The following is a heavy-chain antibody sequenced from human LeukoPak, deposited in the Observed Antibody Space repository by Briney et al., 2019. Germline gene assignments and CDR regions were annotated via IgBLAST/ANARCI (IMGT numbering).Heavy chain of an antibody. V-gene: IGHV4-59*11. J-gene: IGHJ5*02. Sequence: SETLSLTCTVSGGSISSHYWSWIRQPPGKGLEWIGYIYYSGSTNYNPSLKSRVTISVDTSKNQFSLKLSSVTAADTAVYYYARDYLYYDFWSGPRSCWFDPWGQGTLVTVSS. CDR3: ARDYLYYDFWSGPRSCWFDP. CDR1: GGSISSHY. CDR2: IYYSGST. D-gene: IGHD3-3*01.